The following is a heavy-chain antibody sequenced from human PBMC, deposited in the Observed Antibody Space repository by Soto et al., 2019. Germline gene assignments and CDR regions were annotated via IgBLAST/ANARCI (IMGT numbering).Heavy chain of an antibody. Sequence: GESLKISCKGSGYSFTSYWIGWVRQMPGKGLEWMGIIYPGDSDTRYSPSFQGQVTISADKSISTAYLQWSSLKASDTAMYYCARVDYDILTGLATFDYWGQGTLVTVS. J-gene: IGHJ4*02. CDR1: GYSFTSYW. CDR2: IYPGDSDT. CDR3: ARVDYDILTGLATFDY. V-gene: IGHV5-51*01. D-gene: IGHD3-9*01.